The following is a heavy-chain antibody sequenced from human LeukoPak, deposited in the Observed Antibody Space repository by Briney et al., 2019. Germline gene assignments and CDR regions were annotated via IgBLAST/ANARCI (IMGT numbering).Heavy chain of an antibody. Sequence: GGSLRLSCAASGFTFSRYTMNWVRQAPGKGLEWVSSIISSSTYIYYADSVKGRFTISRDNAKNSLYLQMNSLRAEDTAVYYCARLFYGDYGPFDYWGQGTLVTVSS. CDR1: GFTFSRYT. J-gene: IGHJ4*02. D-gene: IGHD4-17*01. V-gene: IGHV3-21*01. CDR2: IISSSTYI. CDR3: ARLFYGDYGPFDY.